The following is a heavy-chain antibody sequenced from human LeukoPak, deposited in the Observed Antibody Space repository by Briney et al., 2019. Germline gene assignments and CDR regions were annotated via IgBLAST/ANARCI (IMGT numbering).Heavy chain of an antibody. D-gene: IGHD3-3*01. CDR1: GFTFGDYA. J-gene: IGHJ6*02. CDR3: TRVPALDNFWSGYYGMDV. V-gene: IGHV3-49*03. CDR2: IRSKAYGGTT. Sequence: GGSLRLSCTASGFTFGDYAMSWFRQAPGKGLEWVGFIRSKAYGGTTEYAAPVKGRFTISRDDSKSIAYLQMNSLKTEDTAVYYCTRVPALDNFWSGYYGMDVWGQGTTVTVSS.